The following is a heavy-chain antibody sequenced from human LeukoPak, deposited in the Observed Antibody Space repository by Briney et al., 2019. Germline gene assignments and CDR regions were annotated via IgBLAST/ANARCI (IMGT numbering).Heavy chain of an antibody. Sequence: GGSLGLSCAASGFTFSSYAMSWVRQAPGKGLEWVSTISGSGHSTYYADSVEGRFTISRDNSKNTLYLQMNSLRAEDTAVYYCARNRGSYSFWYFDLWGRGTLVTVSS. V-gene: IGHV3-23*01. CDR3: ARNRGSYSFWYFDL. J-gene: IGHJ2*01. CDR2: ISGSGHST. CDR1: GFTFSSYA. D-gene: IGHD1-26*01.